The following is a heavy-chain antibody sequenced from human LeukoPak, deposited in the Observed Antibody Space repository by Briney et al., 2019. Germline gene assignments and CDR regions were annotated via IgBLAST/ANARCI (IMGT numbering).Heavy chain of an antibody. D-gene: IGHD6-19*01. J-gene: IGHJ4*02. Sequence: PGGSLRLSCAASGFTFSSYAMHWVRQAPGKGLEWVAVISYDGSNKYYADSVKGRFTISRDNSKNTLYLQMNSLRAEDTAVYYCARDLVAGTKIDYWGQGTLVTVSS. CDR3: ARDLVAGTKIDY. V-gene: IGHV3-30-3*01. CDR2: ISYDGSNK. CDR1: GFTFSSYA.